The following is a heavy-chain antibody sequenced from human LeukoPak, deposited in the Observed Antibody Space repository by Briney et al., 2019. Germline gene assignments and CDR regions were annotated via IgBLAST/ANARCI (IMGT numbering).Heavy chain of an antibody. CDR2: INPNSGGT. CDR3: ARDMDYVWGSYPY. D-gene: IGHD3-16*02. V-gene: IGHV1-2*02. CDR1: GYTFTSYG. Sequence: GASVKVSCKASGYTFTSYGISWVRQAPGQGLEWMGWINPNSGGTNYAQKFQGRVTMTRDTSISTAYMELSRLRSDDTAVYYCARDMDYVWGSYPYWGQGTLVTVSS. J-gene: IGHJ4*02.